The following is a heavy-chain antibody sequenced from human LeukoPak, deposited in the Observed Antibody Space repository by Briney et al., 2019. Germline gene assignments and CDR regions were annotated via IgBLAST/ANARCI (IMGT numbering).Heavy chain of an antibody. CDR2: VYYSGST. J-gene: IGHJ4*02. D-gene: IGHD3-16*01. V-gene: IGHV4-59*08. CDR3: ARGWGYFDY. Sequence: SETLSLTCTVSGDSLSGYYWTWIRQPPGKGLEWIGYVYYSGSTDYNPSLKSRATISVDTSKNQFSLKLSSVTAADPAVYYCARGWGYFDYWGQGTLVTVSS. CDR1: GDSLSGYY.